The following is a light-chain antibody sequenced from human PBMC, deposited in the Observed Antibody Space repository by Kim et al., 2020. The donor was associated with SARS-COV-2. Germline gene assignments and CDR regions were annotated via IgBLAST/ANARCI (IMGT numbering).Light chain of an antibody. CDR2: DAS. CDR3: QQYNSYSRT. V-gene: IGKV1-5*01. Sequence: GDRVTITCRASQIISTWLAWYQQKPGKAPNLLIYDASSLQSGVPSRFSGRGSGTEFTLTISSLQPDDFATYYCQQYNSYSRTFGQGTKVDI. CDR1: QIISTW. J-gene: IGKJ1*01.